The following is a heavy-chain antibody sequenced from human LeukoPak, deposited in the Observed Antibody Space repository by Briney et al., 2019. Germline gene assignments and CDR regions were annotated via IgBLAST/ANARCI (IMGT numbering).Heavy chain of an antibody. V-gene: IGHV3-23*01. D-gene: IGHD5-12*01. CDR3: AKTHYDLLDV. J-gene: IGHJ6*02. Sequence: GGSLILSCAASGFIFSTSPMSWVRQPPGKGLEWVSAMNNGPGATFYRDSVRGRFTISRDDSKSTLYLQMNSLRAEDTGTYYCAKTHYDLLDVWGQGTTVTVSS. CDR2: MNNGPGAT. CDR1: GFIFSTSP.